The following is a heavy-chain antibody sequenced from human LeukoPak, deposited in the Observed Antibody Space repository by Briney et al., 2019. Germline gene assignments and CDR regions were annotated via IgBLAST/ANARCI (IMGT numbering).Heavy chain of an antibody. V-gene: IGHV1-2*02. D-gene: IGHD3-3*01. J-gene: IGHJ5*02. CDR2: INPNSGGT. CDR3: ARGPYYDFWSGYLGSDNWFDP. Sequence: ASVKVSCKASGYTFTGYYMHWVRQAPGQGLEWMGWINPNSGGTNYAQKVQGRVTMTRDTSISTAYMALSRLRSDDTAVYYCARGPYYDFWSGYLGSDNWFDPWGQGTLVTVSS. CDR1: GYTFTGYY.